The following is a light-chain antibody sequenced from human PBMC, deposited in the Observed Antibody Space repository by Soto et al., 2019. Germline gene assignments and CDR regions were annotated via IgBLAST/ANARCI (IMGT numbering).Light chain of an antibody. CDR3: QQYNRFSTWT. CDR2: DAS. J-gene: IGKJ1*01. V-gene: IGKV1-39*01. CDR1: QNIDSY. Sequence: DIQMTQSPSSLSASVGDRVTITCRASQNIDSYLNWYQQRPGKAPKLLIHDASSLQSGVPSRFSGSGSGTDFALTINSLQPEDFANYYCQQYNRFSTWTFGQGTKVDIK.